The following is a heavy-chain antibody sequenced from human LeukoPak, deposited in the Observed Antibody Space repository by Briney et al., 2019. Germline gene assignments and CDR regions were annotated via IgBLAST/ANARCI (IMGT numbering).Heavy chain of an antibody. V-gene: IGHV3-74*01. CDR1: GFTFRSYW. CDR2: MNSDGSRT. D-gene: IGHD3-16*01. J-gene: IGHJ3*02. Sequence: GGSLRLSCAASGFTFRSYWMHWVRQAPGKGLVWVSRMNSDGSRTTYADSVKGRFTISRDNAKNTLYLQMNSLRAEDTAVYYCAREGGDTDDAFDIWGQGTMVTVTS. CDR3: AREGGDTDDAFDI.